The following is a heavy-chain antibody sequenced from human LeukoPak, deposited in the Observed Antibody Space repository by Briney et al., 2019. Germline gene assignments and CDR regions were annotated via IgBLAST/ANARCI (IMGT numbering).Heavy chain of an antibody. Sequence: ASVKVSCKASGYTFTSYAMNRVRQAPGQGLEWMGWINTNTENPTYAQGFTGRFVFSLDTSVSTAYLQISSLEADDTAVYYCARGQPWLPYWGQGSLVTVSS. CDR2: INTNTENP. D-gene: IGHD5-24*01. CDR1: GYTFTSYA. CDR3: ARGQPWLPY. J-gene: IGHJ4*02. V-gene: IGHV7-4-1*02.